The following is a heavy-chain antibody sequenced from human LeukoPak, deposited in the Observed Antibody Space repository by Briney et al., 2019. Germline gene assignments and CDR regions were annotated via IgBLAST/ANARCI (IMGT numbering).Heavy chain of an antibody. CDR2: IYTSGGT. J-gene: IGHJ2*01. D-gene: IGHD1-26*01. CDR1: GGSISSGSYY. Sequence: SETLSLTCTVSGGSISSGSYYWSWIRQPAGKGLEWIGRIYTSGGTNYNPSLKSRVTISVDTSKNQFSLKLSSVTAADTAVYYCARDGGSYYWYFDLWGRGTLVTVSS. V-gene: IGHV4-61*02. CDR3: ARDGGSYYWYFDL.